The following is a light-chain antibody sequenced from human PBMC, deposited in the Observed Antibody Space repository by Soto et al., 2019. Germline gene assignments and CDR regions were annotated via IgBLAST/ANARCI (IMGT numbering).Light chain of an antibody. CDR1: SANIGAGYD. Sequence: QSVLTQPPSVSGAPGQRVTISCTGSSANIGAGYDVHWYQQFPGTAPKLLIYGNSNRPSGVPDRFSGSKSGTSASLAITGLQAEDEADYYCQSCDSSRSGVVVGGGTKVTVL. CDR2: GNS. V-gene: IGLV1-40*01. J-gene: IGLJ2*01. CDR3: QSCDSSRSGVV.